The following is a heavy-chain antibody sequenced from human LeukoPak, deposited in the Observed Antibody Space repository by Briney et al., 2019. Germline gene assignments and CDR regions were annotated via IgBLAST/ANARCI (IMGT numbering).Heavy chain of an antibody. D-gene: IGHD3/OR15-3a*01. CDR2: ISGSGGST. CDR1: GFIFSNYA. V-gene: IGHV3-23*01. Sequence: PGGSLRLSCAASGFIFSNYAMNWVRQAPGKGLEWVLAISGSGGSTYYADSVKGQFTLSRDNSKNTLFLQIDSLRTEDTAVYYCVPLGGLGYYQYGMDVWGRGTTVTVSS. CDR3: VPLGGLGYYQYGMDV. J-gene: IGHJ6*02.